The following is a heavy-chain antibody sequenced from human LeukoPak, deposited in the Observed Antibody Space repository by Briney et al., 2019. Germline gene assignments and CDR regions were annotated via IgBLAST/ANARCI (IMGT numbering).Heavy chain of an antibody. CDR3: AKDNGFYDILTGYYLDWFDP. V-gene: IGHV3-30*04. D-gene: IGHD3-9*01. Sequence: PGGSLRLSCAASGFTFSSYAMHWVRQAPGKGLEWVAVISYDGSNKYYADSVKGRFTISRDNSKNTLYLQMNSLRAEDTAVYYCAKDNGFYDILTGYYLDWFDPWGQGTLVTVSS. CDR1: GFTFSSYA. CDR2: ISYDGSNK. J-gene: IGHJ5*02.